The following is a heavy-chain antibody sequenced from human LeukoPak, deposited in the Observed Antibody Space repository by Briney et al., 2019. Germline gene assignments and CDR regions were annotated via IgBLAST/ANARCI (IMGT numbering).Heavy chain of an antibody. D-gene: IGHD6-13*01. V-gene: IGHV4-59*01. J-gene: IGHJ6*02. CDR1: GGSISSYY. CDR2: IYYSGST. CDR3: ARDPLRIAAAGNYYYYGMDV. Sequence: PSETLSLTCTVSGGSISSYYWSWIRQPPGKGLEWIGYIYYSGSTNYNPSLKSRVTISVDTSKNQFSLKLSSVTAADTAVYYCARDPLRIAAAGNYYYYGMDVWGQGTTVTVSS.